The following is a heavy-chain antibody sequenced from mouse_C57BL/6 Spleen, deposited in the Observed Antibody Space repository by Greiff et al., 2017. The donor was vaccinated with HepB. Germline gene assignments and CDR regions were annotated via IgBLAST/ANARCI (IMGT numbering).Heavy chain of an antibody. CDR2: ISSGSSTI. J-gene: IGHJ1*03. Sequence: EVKLVESGGGLVKPGGSLKLSCAASGFTFSDYGMHWVRQAPEKGLEWVAYISSGSSTIYYADTVKGRFTISRDNAKNTLFLQMTSLRSEDTAMYYCARDYEGYPYWYFDVWGTGTTVTVSS. V-gene: IGHV5-17*01. CDR1: GFTFSDYG. CDR3: ARDYEGYPYWYFDV. D-gene: IGHD2-3*01.